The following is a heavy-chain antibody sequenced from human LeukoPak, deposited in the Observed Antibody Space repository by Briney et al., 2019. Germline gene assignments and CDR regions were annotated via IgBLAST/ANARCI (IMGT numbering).Heavy chain of an antibody. D-gene: IGHD6-19*01. Sequence: GGSLRLSRAASGFTFSSYAMSWVRQAPGRGLEWVSAISGSGGSTYYADSVKGRFTISRDTSKSTLYLQMNSLRAEDTAVYYCAKSPSGSGWLYYGMHVWGKGTTVTVSS. J-gene: IGHJ6*04. CDR2: ISGSGGST. CDR1: GFTFSSYA. V-gene: IGHV3-23*01. CDR3: AKSPSGSGWLYYGMHV.